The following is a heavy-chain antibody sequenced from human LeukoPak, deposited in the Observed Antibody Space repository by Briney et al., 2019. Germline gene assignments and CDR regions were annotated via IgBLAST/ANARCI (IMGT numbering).Heavy chain of an antibody. D-gene: IGHD3-22*01. V-gene: IGHV4-59*01. CDR3: ARGTKGWLPRAEYFQH. CDR1: GGSISSYY. CDR2: IYYSGST. J-gene: IGHJ1*01. Sequence: SETLSLTCTVSGGSISSYYWSWIRQPPGKGLEWIGYIYYSGSTNYNPSLKSRVTISVDTSKNQFSLKLSSVTAADTAVYYCARGTKGWLPRAEYFQHWGRGTLVTVSS.